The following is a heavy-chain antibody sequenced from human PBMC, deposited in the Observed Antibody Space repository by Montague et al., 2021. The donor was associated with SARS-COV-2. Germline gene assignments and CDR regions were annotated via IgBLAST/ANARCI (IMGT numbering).Heavy chain of an antibody. CDR3: ASGRMVPYSSSWTTLYYYYGMDV. V-gene: IGHV6-1*01. J-gene: IGHJ6*02. CDR1: GDSVSSNSAA. D-gene: IGHD6-13*01. CDR2: TYYRSKWYN. Sequence: CAISGDSVSSNSAAWNWIRQSPSRGLEWLGRTYYRSKWYNDYAVSVKSRITINPDTSKNQFSLQLNSVTPEDTAVYYCASGRMVPYSSSWTTLYYYYGMDVWGQGTPVTVS.